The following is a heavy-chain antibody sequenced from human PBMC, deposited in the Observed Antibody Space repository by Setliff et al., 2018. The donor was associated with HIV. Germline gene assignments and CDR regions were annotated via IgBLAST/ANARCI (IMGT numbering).Heavy chain of an antibody. CDR1: GGSIRSSSYY. CDR3: ARRVVLSYGYYFDY. V-gene: IGHV4-39*01. CDR2: IYYSGST. D-gene: IGHD2-15*01. J-gene: IGHJ4*02. Sequence: SETLSLTCTVSGGSIRSSSYYWGWIRQPPGKGLEWIGSIYYSGSTYYNPSLKSRVTISVDTSKNQFSLKLSSVTAADTAVYHCARRVVLSYGYYFDYWGQGTLVTV.